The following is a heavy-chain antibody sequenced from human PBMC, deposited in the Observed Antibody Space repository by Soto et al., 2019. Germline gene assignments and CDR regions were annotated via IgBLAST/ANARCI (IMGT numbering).Heavy chain of an antibody. CDR3: ARSLTTLTTLLDY. CDR2: IHNSGST. D-gene: IGHD4-17*01. CDR1: GGSITSYY. Sequence: SETLSLTCTVSGGSITSYYWSWIRQPPGKGLEWIGYIHNSGSTSYNPSLQSRVTISADVSKNQFSLDLRSVTAADTAVYYCARSLTTLTTLLDYWGQGTLVTVSS. J-gene: IGHJ4*02. V-gene: IGHV4-59*01.